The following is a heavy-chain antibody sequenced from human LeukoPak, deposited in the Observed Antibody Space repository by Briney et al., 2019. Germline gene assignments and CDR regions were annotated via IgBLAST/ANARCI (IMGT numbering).Heavy chain of an antibody. CDR1: GYTFTSYY. Sequence: ASVNVSFKASGYTFTSYYMHWVRQAPGQGLEWMGIINPSGGSTSYAQKFRGRVTMTRDMSTSTVYMELSSLRSEDTAVYYCARFRTTWDDAFDIWGQGTMVTVSS. J-gene: IGHJ3*02. CDR3: ARFRTTWDDAFDI. V-gene: IGHV1-46*01. CDR2: INPSGGST. D-gene: IGHD2-2*01.